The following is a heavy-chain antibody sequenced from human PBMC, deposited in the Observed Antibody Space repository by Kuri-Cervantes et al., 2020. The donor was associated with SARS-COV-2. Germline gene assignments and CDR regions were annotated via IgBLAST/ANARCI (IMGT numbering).Heavy chain of an antibody. CDR1: GGTFSSYA. CDR3: ASLPAYDILTGYYKLGVDY. V-gene: IGHV1-69*13. CDR2: IIPIFGTA. Sequence: SVKVSCKASGGTFSSYAISWVRQAPGQGLEWMEGIIPIFGTANYAQKFQGRVTITADESTSTAYMELSSLRSEDTAVYYCASLPAYDILTGYYKLGVDYWGQGTLVTVSS. J-gene: IGHJ4*02. D-gene: IGHD3-9*01.